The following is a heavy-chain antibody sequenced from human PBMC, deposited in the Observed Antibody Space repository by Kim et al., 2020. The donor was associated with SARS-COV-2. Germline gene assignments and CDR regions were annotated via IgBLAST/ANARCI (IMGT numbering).Heavy chain of an antibody. CDR2: ITKSSTTI. J-gene: IGHJ3*02. V-gene: IGHV3-48*02. Sequence: GGSLRLSCATSGFTFSAYDMNWVRQAPGKGLEWLSFITKSSTTIYYADSVRGRFTISRDNAKNSLYLQMNSLRDEDTALYYCVRDRMGGAFDIWGQGTMVTVSS. D-gene: IGHD3-16*01. CDR1: GFTFSAYD. CDR3: VRDRMGGAFDI.